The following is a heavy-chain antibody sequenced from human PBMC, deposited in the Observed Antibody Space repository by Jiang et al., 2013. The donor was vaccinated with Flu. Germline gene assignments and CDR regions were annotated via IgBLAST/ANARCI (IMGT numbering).Heavy chain of an antibody. CDR1: GGSISSYY. J-gene: IGHJ4*02. CDR2: IYYSGST. V-gene: IGHV4-59*08. CDR3: ARPKGRDSSGWYYFDY. D-gene: IGHD6-19*01. Sequence: PGLVKPSETLSLTCTVSGGSISSYYWSWIRQPPGKGLEWIGYIYYSGSTNYNPSLKSRVTISVDTSKNQFSLKLSSVTAADTAVYYCARPKGRDSSGWYYFDYWGQGTLVTVSS.